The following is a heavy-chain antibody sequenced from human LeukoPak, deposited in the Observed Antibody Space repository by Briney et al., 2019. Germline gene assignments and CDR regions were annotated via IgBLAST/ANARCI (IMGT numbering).Heavy chain of an antibody. D-gene: IGHD6-13*01. CDR2: IYYSGST. J-gene: IGHJ3*02. CDR1: GGSISNGGYY. CDR3: ASFCIGWGSSCSDAFDI. Sequence: PSETLSLTCTVSGGSISNGGYYWSWIRQHPGKGLEWIGYIYYSGSTYYNPSLKSRVTISVDTSKNQFSLKLSSVTAADTAVYYCASFCIGWGSSCSDAFDIWGQGTMVTVSS. V-gene: IGHV4-31*03.